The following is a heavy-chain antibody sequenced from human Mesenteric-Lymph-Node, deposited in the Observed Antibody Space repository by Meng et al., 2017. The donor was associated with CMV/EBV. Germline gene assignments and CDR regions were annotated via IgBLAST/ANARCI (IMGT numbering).Heavy chain of an antibody. CDR1: GDSISSSSYY. V-gene: IGHV4-39*01. D-gene: IGHD6-6*01. CDR2: IFYSGNT. Sequence: CSVSGDSISSSSYYLGWIRQPPGKGLEWIGSIFYSGNTYYNPSLKSRVTISADTSKNQFSLKLSSVTAADTAVYYCARGGQLAVYYYWGQGTLVTVSS. J-gene: IGHJ4*02. CDR3: ARGGQLAVYYY.